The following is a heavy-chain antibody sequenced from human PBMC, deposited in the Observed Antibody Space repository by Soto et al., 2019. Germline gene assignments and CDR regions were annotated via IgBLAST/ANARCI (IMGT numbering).Heavy chain of an antibody. CDR1: GFTFSSYA. CDR2: ISGGGGST. D-gene: IGHD6-19*01. J-gene: IGHJ4*02. CDR3: AHPFGVLAVAPLGY. Sequence: PGGSLRLSCAASGFTFSSYAMSWVRQAPGKGLEWVSAISGGGGSTYYADSVKGRFTISRDNSKNTLYLQMNSLRAEDTAVYHCAHPFGVLAVAPLGYWGQGTLVTVSS. V-gene: IGHV3-23*01.